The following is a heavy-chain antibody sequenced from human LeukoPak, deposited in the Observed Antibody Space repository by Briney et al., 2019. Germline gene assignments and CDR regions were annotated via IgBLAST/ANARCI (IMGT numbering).Heavy chain of an antibody. CDR3: AKAGGYYYDSSGYSPGDY. V-gene: IGHV3-23*01. CDR2: IIGSGGST. CDR1: GFTFSSYA. D-gene: IGHD3-22*01. Sequence: GGSLRLSCAASGFTFSSYAMSWVRQAPGKGLGWVPAIIGSGGSTYYADSVKGRFTISRDNSKNTLYLQMNSLRAEDTAVYYCAKAGGYYYDSSGYSPGDYWGQGTLVTVSS. J-gene: IGHJ4*02.